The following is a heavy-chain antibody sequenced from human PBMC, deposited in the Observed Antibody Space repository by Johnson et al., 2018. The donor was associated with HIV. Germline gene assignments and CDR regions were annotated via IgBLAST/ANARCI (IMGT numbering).Heavy chain of an antibody. V-gene: IGHV3-7*01. D-gene: IGHD6-25*01. J-gene: IGHJ3*02. CDR1: GFTFSSYW. CDR2: IKQDGSEK. CDR3: AKDHLERTDAFDI. Sequence: VQLVESGGGLVQPGGSLRLSCAASGFTFSSYWMSWVRQAPGKGLEWVANIKQDGSEKYYVDSVKGRFTISRDNSKNTLYLQINSLRAEDTAVYYCAKDHLERTDAFDIWGQGTMVTVSS.